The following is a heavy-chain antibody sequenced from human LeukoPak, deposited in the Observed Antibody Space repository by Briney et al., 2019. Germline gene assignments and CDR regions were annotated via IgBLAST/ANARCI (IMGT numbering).Heavy chain of an antibody. J-gene: IGHJ4*02. CDR3: ATGVTMVRGVINDY. CDR1: GCTLTELS. CDR2: FDPEDGET. D-gene: IGHD3-10*01. V-gene: IGHV1-24*01. Sequence: ASVKVSCKVSGCTLTELSMHWVRQAPGKGLEWMGGFDPEDGETIYAQKFQGRVTMTEDTSTDTAYMELSSLRSEDTAVYYCATGVTMVRGVINDYWGQGTLVTVSS.